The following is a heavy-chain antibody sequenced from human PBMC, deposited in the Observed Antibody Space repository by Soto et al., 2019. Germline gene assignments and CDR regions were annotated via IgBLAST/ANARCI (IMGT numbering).Heavy chain of an antibody. CDR3: AKVLGYCSGGSCYRPYYYYGMDV. CDR1: GFTFSSYA. Sequence: EVQLLESGGGLVQPGGSLRLSCAASGFTFSSYAMSWVRQAPGKGLEWVSAISGSGGSTYYADSVKGRFTISRDNSNYTLYLQMNSLRAEDTAVYYCAKVLGYCSGGSCYRPYYYYGMDVWGQGTTVTVSS. J-gene: IGHJ6*02. D-gene: IGHD2-15*01. CDR2: ISGSGGST. V-gene: IGHV3-23*01.